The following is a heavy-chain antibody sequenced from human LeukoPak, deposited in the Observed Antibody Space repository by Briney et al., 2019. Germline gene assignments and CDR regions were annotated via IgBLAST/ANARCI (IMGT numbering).Heavy chain of an antibody. CDR3: ARGQWELLSAFDI. CDR1: GFTFDDYG. V-gene: IGHV3-20*04. J-gene: IGHJ3*02. D-gene: IGHD1-26*01. Sequence: PGGSLRFSCAASGFTFDDYGMSWVRQAPGKGLEWVSGINWNGGSTGYVDSVKGRFTISRDNAKNSLYLQMNSLRAEDTALYYCARGQWELLSAFDIWGQGTMVTVSS. CDR2: INWNGGST.